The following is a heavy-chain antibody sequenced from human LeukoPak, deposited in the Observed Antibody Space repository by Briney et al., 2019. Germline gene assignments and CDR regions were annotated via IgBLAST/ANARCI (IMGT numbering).Heavy chain of an antibody. CDR3: ARDREYQLPHY. D-gene: IGHD2-2*01. CDR2: IYYSGST. V-gene: IGHV4-59*12. Sequence: SETLSLTCTVSGGSISSYYWSWIRQPPGKGLEWIGYIYYSGSTNYNPSLKSRVTISVDTSKNQFSLKLSSVTAADTAVYYCARDREYQLPHYWGQGTLVTVSS. J-gene: IGHJ4*02. CDR1: GGSISSYY.